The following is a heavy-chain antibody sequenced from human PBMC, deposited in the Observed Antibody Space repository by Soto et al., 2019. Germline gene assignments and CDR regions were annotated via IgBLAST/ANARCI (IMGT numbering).Heavy chain of an antibody. CDR3: AQTLGLAVAGPGRFDL. CDR1: GGTFSKYA. CDR2: ITPMFGTA. Sequence: QVQLVQSGAEVKKYGSSVKVSCKASGGTFSKYAISWMRQAPGQGLEWMGGITPMFGTANYAQRFQGRVTITADESTSTAYMQLNSLRSDDTAVYYCAQTLGLAVAGPGRFDLWGRGTLVTVSS. D-gene: IGHD6-19*01. V-gene: IGHV1-69*12. J-gene: IGHJ2*01.